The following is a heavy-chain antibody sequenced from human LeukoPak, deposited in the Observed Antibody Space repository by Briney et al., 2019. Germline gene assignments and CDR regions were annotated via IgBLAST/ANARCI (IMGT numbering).Heavy chain of an antibody. CDR1: GYAFTDYY. D-gene: IGHD3-10*01. CDR2: INPNSGDT. J-gene: IGHJ4*02. V-gene: IGHV1-2*06. CDR3: AREDFGDFYFDS. Sequence: ASVKVSFKASGYAFTDYYIYWVRQAPGQGLEWMGRINPNSGDTKYAQKFQGRVTITRDTSISTAYMELNRLRSDDTAVYYCAREDFGDFYFDSWGQGTLVTVSS.